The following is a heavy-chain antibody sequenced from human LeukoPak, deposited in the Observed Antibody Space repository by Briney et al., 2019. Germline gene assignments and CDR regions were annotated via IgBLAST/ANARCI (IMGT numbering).Heavy chain of an antibody. CDR2: IYFTGSA. CDR3: AKDMQSPGYFGWFDP. D-gene: IGHD3-9*01. Sequence: SETLSLTCTVSGGSVSGYYWSWIRQSPGKGLEFIGYIYFTGSANYNPSLKSRVTISVDTSKNQFSLKPRSVTAADTAVYYCAKDMQSPGYFGWFDPWGQGTQVTVSS. V-gene: IGHV4-59*02. CDR1: GGSVSGYY. J-gene: IGHJ5*02.